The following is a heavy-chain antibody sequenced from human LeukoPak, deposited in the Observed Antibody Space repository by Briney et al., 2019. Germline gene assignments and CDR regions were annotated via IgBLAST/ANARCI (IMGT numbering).Heavy chain of an antibody. Sequence: VASVKVSCKASGYTFTSYAMHWVRQAPGRRLEWMGWINAGNGNTKYSQKFQGRVTITRDTSASTAYMELSSLRSEDTAVYYCARDDESYYGMDVWGQGTTVTVSS. V-gene: IGHV1-3*01. J-gene: IGHJ6*02. CDR2: INAGNGNT. CDR3: ARDDESYYGMDV. CDR1: GYTFTSYA.